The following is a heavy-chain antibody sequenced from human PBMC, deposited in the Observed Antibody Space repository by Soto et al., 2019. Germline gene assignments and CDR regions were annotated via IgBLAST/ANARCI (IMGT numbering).Heavy chain of an antibody. CDR1: GFTFSSYA. CDR2: ISGSGGST. D-gene: IGHD1-26*01. Sequence: EVQLLESGGGLVQPGGSLRLSCAASGFTFSSYAMSWVRQAPGKGLEWVSAISGSGGSTYYADSVKGRFTISRDNSKNPLYLQMNSLRAEDTAVYYCAKAYSGSPGGYYYGMDVWGQGTTVSVSS. V-gene: IGHV3-23*01. CDR3: AKAYSGSPGGYYYGMDV. J-gene: IGHJ6*02.